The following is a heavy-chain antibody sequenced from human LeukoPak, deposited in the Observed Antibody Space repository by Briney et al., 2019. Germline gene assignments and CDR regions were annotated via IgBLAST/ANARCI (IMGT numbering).Heavy chain of an antibody. Sequence: PSETLSLTCTVSGGYISSSSYYWGWVRQPPGKGLEWIGDIYYSGRTYYSSSLKSRLTISLDTSKNQFSLKVNSVTAADTAVYYCARRRYYDSTGYLDWGLGTLVSISP. CDR1: GGYISSSSYY. D-gene: IGHD3-22*01. V-gene: IGHV4-39*01. J-gene: IGHJ1*01. CDR3: ARRRYYDSTGYLD. CDR2: IYYSGRT.